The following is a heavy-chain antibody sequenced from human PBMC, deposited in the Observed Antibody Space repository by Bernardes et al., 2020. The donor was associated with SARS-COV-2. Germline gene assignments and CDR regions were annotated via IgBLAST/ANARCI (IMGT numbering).Heavy chain of an antibody. CDR1: GFTFSSYA. Sequence: GGSLRLSCSASGFTFSSYAMHWVRQAPGKGLEYVSVISANGGSTFYADSVKGRFTISRDNSKNTLSLQMSSLRAEDTAVYYCVKPPMVATLGNYFDYWGQGTLVTVSS. V-gene: IGHV3-64D*06. D-gene: IGHD5-12*01. J-gene: IGHJ4*02. CDR3: VKPPMVATLGNYFDY. CDR2: ISANGGST.